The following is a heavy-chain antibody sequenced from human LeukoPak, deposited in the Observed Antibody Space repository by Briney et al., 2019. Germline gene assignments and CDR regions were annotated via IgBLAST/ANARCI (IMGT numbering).Heavy chain of an antibody. CDR3: ARQGGYCSSTSCYSLNWFDP. J-gene: IGHJ5*02. V-gene: IGHV5-51*01. CDR2: IYPGDSDT. CDR1: GYSFTSYW. Sequence: GESLKISCKGSGYSFTSYWIGWVRQMPGKGLEWMGIIYPGDSDTRYSPSFQGQVTISADKSISTAYLQWSSLKASDTAMYYCARQGGYCSSTSCYSLNWFDPWGQGTLVTVSS. D-gene: IGHD2-2*01.